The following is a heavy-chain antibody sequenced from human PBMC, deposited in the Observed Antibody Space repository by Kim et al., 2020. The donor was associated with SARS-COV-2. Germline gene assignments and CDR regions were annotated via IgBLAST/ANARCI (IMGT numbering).Heavy chain of an antibody. CDR2: ISSSSSYI. CDR1: GFTFSSYS. Sequence: GGSLRLSCAASGFTFSSYSMNWVRQAPGKGLEWVSSISSSSSYIYYADSVKGRFTISRDNAKNSLYLQMNSLRAEDTAVYYCASAPQQQLGHYYYYMDVWGKGTTVTVSS. V-gene: IGHV3-21*01. J-gene: IGHJ6*03. CDR3: ASAPQQQLGHYYYYMDV. D-gene: IGHD6-13*01.